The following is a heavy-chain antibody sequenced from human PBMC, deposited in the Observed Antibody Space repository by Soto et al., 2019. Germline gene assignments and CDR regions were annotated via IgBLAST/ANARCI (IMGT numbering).Heavy chain of an antibody. D-gene: IGHD5-12*01. CDR2: IIPNSGTT. V-gene: IGHV1-69*01. J-gene: IGHJ4*02. Sequence: QVQLVQSGAEVKKPGSSVKVSCKASGGSFRNFVISWVRQAPGQGLEWMGGIIPNSGTTNYAQKFQGKVTITADESTSTAYLQLTALTSEDTSLYFCARDLGAVATIRSWGQGTLVTVSS. CDR1: GGSFRNFV. CDR3: ARDLGAVATIRS.